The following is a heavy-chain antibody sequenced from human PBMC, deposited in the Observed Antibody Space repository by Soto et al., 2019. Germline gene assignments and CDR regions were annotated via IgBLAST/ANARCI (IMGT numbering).Heavy chain of an antibody. Sequence: LRLSCAASGFTFSPYAMTWVRQAPGKGLEWVSSISGSGGNTNYADSVKGRFTVSRDNSKRTLSLQMNSLTEEDTAIYYCAKGLRRLLRTQYYYGLDVWGRGATVTVSS. CDR1: GFTFSPYA. CDR3: AKGLRRLLRTQYYYGLDV. V-gene: IGHV3-23*01. CDR2: ISGSGGNT. J-gene: IGHJ6*02. D-gene: IGHD3-16*01.